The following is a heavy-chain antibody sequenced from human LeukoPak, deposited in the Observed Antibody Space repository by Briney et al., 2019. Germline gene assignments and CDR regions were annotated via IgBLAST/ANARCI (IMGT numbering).Heavy chain of an antibody. J-gene: IGHJ5*02. Sequence: SETLSLTCTVSGGSISSYYWSWIRQPAGEGLEWIGRIYTSGSTNYNPSLKSRVTMSVDTSKNQFSLKLSSVTAADTAVYYCARDGYGSGSYSWFDPWGQGTLVTVSS. CDR2: IYTSGST. CDR3: ARDGYGSGSYSWFDP. CDR1: GGSISSYY. V-gene: IGHV4-4*07. D-gene: IGHD3-10*01.